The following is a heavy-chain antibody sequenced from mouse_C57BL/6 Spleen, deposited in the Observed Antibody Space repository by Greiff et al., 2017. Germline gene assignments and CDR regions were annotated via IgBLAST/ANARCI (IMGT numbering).Heavy chain of an antibody. CDR2: ISDGGSYT. CDR3: AREEGDYGGFAY. Sequence: EVKLMESGGGLVKPGGSLKLSCAASGFTFSSYAMSWVRQTPEKRLEWVATISDGGSYTYYPDNVKGRFTISRDNAKNNLYLQMSHLKSEDTAMYYCAREEGDYGGFAYWGQGTLVTVSA. J-gene: IGHJ3*01. CDR1: GFTFSSYA. V-gene: IGHV5-4*01. D-gene: IGHD2-4*01.